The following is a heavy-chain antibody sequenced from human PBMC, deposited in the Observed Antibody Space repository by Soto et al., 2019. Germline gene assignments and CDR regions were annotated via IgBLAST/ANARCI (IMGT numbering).Heavy chain of an antibody. CDR1: GGSINNYY. CDR2: IYGSGYS. Sequence: SETLSLTCTVSGGSINNYYWSWIRQPPGGGLEWIGYIYGSGYSNYNPSLKSRVTISIDTSKNQFSLKLRSVTAADTAVYYCARLGNYISGAYQSLAFWGPGTLVTVSS. CDR3: ARLGNYISGAYQSLAF. V-gene: IGHV4-59*08. D-gene: IGHD2-15*01. J-gene: IGHJ4*02.